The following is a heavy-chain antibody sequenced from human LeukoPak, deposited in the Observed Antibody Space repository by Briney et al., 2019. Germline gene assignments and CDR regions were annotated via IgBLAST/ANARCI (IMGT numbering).Heavy chain of an antibody. Sequence: LRLSCAASGFTFSSYAMSWIRQHPGKGLEWIGYIYYTGSTYDNPSLKSRVTISVDTSRNQFSLKLSSVTAADTAVYYCARGADYFDSSGYLIGKAFDIWGQGTMVTVSS. CDR1: GFTFSSYA. J-gene: IGHJ3*02. CDR2: IYYTGST. CDR3: ARGADYFDSSGYLIGKAFDI. V-gene: IGHV4-31*02. D-gene: IGHD3-22*01.